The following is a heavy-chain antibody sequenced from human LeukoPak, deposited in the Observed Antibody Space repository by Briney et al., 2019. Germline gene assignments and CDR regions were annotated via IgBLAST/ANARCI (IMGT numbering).Heavy chain of an antibody. V-gene: IGHV3-7*01. Sequence: GGSLRLSCAASGFNFNNYWMSWVRQAPGKGLEWVANKDQAGSDKYYVDSVKGRFTLSRDNAKNSLYLQMNSRRAEDTGVYYCARDEGYSSSWYSAFDIWGQGTMVTVPS. CDR2: KDQAGSDK. J-gene: IGHJ3*02. CDR1: GFNFNNYW. D-gene: IGHD6-13*01. CDR3: ARDEGYSSSWYSAFDI.